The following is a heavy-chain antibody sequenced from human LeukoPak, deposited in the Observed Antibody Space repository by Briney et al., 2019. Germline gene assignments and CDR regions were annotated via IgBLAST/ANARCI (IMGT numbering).Heavy chain of an antibody. D-gene: IGHD1-1*01. V-gene: IGHV3-53*01. CDR1: GFTVSSKS. CDR3: ATAGPYSHNSFDY. Sequence: TGGSLRLSCAASGFTVSSKSMNWVRQAPGKGLEWVSVIYSRGDIYYADSVKGRSTISRDNPKNTLYLQMNSLRAEDTAVYYCATAGPYSHNSFDYWGQGTLVTVSS. J-gene: IGHJ4*02. CDR2: IYSRGDI.